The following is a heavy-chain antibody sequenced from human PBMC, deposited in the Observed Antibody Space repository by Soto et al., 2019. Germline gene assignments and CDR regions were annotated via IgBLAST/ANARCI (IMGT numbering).Heavy chain of an antibody. V-gene: IGHV3-23*01. Sequence: PGGSLRLSCLASGFAFGTYEMTWVRQATGKGLEWVSTISDRGDTTSYADSLKGRFSISRDKSRNTLYLQMSSLRADDTARYYCAKDATRSDGWYYFDYGRQGTLVTVSS. D-gene: IGHD1-26*01. CDR1: GFAFGTYE. J-gene: IGHJ4*02. CDR3: AKDATRSDGWYYFDY. CDR2: ISDRGDTT.